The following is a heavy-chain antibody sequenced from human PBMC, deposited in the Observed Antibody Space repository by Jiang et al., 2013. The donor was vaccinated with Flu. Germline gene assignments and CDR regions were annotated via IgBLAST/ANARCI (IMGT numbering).Heavy chain of an antibody. CDR2: MNPNSGNT. CDR3: AILGPYYYDSSGYYRVNP. J-gene: IGHJ5*02. Sequence: VRQATGQGLEWMGWMNPNSGNTGYAQKFQGRVTMTRNTSISTAYMELSSLRSEDTAVYYCAILGPYYYDSSGYYRVNPWGQGTLVTVSS. V-gene: IGHV1-8*01. D-gene: IGHD3-22*01.